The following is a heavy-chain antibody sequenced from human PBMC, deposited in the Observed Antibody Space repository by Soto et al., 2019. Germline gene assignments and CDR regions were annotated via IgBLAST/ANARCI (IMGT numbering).Heavy chain of an antibody. CDR2: IYYSGST. V-gene: IGHV4-59*08. CDR3: ARRYGSSFDY. Sequence: QVQLQESGPGLVKPSETLSLTCTVSGGSISSYYWSWIRQPPGKGLEWIGYIYYSGSTNYNPSLKGRFTISVDTSKNQFALKLSSVTAADTAVYYCARRYGSSFDYWGQGTLVTVSS. D-gene: IGHD3-10*01. J-gene: IGHJ4*02. CDR1: GGSISSYY.